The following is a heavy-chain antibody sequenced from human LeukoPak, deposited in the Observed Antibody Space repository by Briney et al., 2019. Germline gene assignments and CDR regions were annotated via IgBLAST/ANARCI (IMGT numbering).Heavy chain of an antibody. Sequence: SETLSLTCTVSGGSISGSSYYWGWIRQPPGKGLEWIGSIYYSGSTYYNPSLKSRVTISIDKSKNQLSLKLTSVTAADTAVYFCVGNGYYALDSWGQGTLVTVAS. CDR2: IYYSGST. CDR3: VGNGYYALDS. J-gene: IGHJ4*02. CDR1: GGSISGSSYY. D-gene: IGHD2/OR15-2a*01. V-gene: IGHV4-39*07.